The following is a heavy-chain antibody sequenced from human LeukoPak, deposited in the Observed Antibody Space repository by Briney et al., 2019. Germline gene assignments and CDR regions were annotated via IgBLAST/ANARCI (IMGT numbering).Heavy chain of an antibody. CDR1: GFTFSTYW. J-gene: IGHJ3*02. D-gene: IGHD3-22*01. V-gene: IGHV3-7*03. Sequence: GGSLRLSCAASGFTFSTYWMSWVRQAPGKGLEWVANIRPDGSEKYYVDSVKGRLTISRDNAKNSLFLQMNSLRGEDTAVYYCARDVGYYYDSSGYNDAFDIWGQGTMVTVSS. CDR3: ARDVGYYYDSSGYNDAFDI. CDR2: IRPDGSEK.